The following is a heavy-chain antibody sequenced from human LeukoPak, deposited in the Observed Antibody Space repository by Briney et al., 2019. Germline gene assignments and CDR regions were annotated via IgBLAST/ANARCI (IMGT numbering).Heavy chain of an antibody. CDR1: GGTFSSYA. CDR2: IIPIFGTA. V-gene: IGHV1-69*13. Sequence: SVKVSCKASGGTFSSYAISWVRRAPGQGLEWMGGIIPIFGTANYAQKFQGRVTITADESTSTAYMELSSLRSEDTAVYYCARGVVPAAIVDYYYYYGMDVWGQGTTVTVSS. CDR3: ARGVVPAAIVDYYYYYGMDV. J-gene: IGHJ6*02. D-gene: IGHD2-2*01.